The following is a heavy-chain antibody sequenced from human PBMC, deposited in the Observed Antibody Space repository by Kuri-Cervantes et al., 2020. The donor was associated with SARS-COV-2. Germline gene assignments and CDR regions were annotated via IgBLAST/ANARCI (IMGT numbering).Heavy chain of an antibody. Sequence: GGSLRLSCADSGFTFSSYSMNWVRQAPGKGLEWVSYISSSSSYIYYADSLKGRFTISRDNAKNSLYLQMNSLRAEDTAVYYCARDSGSYWSITYYYYMDVWGKGTTVTVSS. J-gene: IGHJ6*03. CDR1: GFTFSSYS. V-gene: IGHV3-21*01. D-gene: IGHD1-26*01. CDR2: ISSSSSYI. CDR3: ARDSGSYWSITYYYYMDV.